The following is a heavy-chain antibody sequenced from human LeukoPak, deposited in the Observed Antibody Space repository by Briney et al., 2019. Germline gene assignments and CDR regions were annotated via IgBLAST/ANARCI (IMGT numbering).Heavy chain of an antibody. CDR3: ARGDGGDY. CDR1: GFTFEDYG. Sequence: GGSLRLSCAASGFTFEDYGMSRVRQVPGKGLEWVAGINSKHGSTGYADSVRGRFTISRDNAKNTLYLQMESLRAEDTALYHCARGDGGDYWGQGTLVTVSS. V-gene: IGHV3-20*01. CDR2: INSKHGST. J-gene: IGHJ4*02. D-gene: IGHD3-16*01.